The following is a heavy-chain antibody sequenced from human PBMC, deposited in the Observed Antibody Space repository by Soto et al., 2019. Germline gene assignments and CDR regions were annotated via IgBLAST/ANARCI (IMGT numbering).Heavy chain of an antibody. CDR1: GGSISSYY. CDR2: IYYSGST. CDR3: ARDQSPYGDYESYYGMDV. V-gene: IGHV4-59*01. J-gene: IGHJ6*02. D-gene: IGHD4-17*01. Sequence: KPSETLSLTCTVSGGSISSYYWSWIRQPPGKGLEWIGYIYYSGSTNYNPSLKSRVTISVDTSKNQFSLKLSSVTAADTAVYYCARDQSPYGDYESYYGMDVWGQGTTGTVSS.